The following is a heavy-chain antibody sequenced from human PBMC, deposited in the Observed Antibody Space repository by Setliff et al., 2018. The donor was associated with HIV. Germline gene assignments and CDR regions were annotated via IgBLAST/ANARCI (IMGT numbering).Heavy chain of an antibody. J-gene: IGHJ4*02. CDR3: ARQVPFSCSGTGCFDDY. V-gene: IGHV4-59*10. CDR2: IYSSGIT. Sequence: SETLSLTCAVYNGSFSGYYWTWIRQPAGKGLEWIGRIYSSGITNYNPSLKSRLTISLDTSKNQFSLQVTSVTAADTAVYYCARQVPFSCSGTGCFDDYWGQGTLVTVSS. CDR1: NGSFSGYY. D-gene: IGHD2-2*01.